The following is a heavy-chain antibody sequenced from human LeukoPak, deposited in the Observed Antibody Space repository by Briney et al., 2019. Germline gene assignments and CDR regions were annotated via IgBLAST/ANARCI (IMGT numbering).Heavy chain of an antibody. Sequence: ASVKVSCKASGGTFSSYAISWVRQAPGQGLEWMGGIIPIFGTANYAQKFQGRVTITADGSTSTAYMELSSLRSEDTAVYYCARHITRTAFYYYYYGMDVWGQGTTVTVSS. CDR1: GGTFSSYA. J-gene: IGHJ6*02. V-gene: IGHV1-69*13. D-gene: IGHD1-20*01. CDR2: IIPIFGTA. CDR3: ARHITRTAFYYYYYGMDV.